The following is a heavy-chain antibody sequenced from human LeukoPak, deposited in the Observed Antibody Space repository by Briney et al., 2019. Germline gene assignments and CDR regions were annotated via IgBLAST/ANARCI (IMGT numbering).Heavy chain of an antibody. V-gene: IGHV4-34*01. D-gene: IGHD3-10*01. J-gene: IGHJ4*02. Sequence: SETLSLTCAVYGGSFSGYFWSWIRQPPGKGLEWIGEINHSGSTNYNPSLKSRVTISVDTSKNQFSLKLSSVTAADTAVYYCASFSGSGTRGYWGQGTLVTVSS. CDR3: ASFSGSGTRGY. CDR1: GGSFSGYF. CDR2: INHSGST.